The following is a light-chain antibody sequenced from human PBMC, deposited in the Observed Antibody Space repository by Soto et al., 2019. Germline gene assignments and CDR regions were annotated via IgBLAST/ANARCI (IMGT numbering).Light chain of an antibody. CDR2: AAS. CDR1: QGISSS. CDR3: QQSFNLPRT. V-gene: IGKV1-9*01. Sequence: DIQLTQSPSFLSASVGDRVTITCRAIQGISSSLAWFHHSPGQPPKLLLFAASNLHAGVPPRFSGSGSGTSFSLTIRSLQPEDFATYYCQQSFNLPRTFGPGTKVDI. J-gene: IGKJ1*01.